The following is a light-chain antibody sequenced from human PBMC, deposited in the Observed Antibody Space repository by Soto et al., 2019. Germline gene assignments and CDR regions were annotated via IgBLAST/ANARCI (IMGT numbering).Light chain of an antibody. CDR2: YNN. Sequence: QSVLTQPPSASETPGQTVSISCSGSNSNIASNTVNWYQHLPGTAPKLLIYYNNQRPSGVPDRFSGSKSGTSASLAISGLQSEDESDYCGSWDSSLTYVFGTGTKVTVL. CDR3: GSWDSSLTYV. J-gene: IGLJ1*01. V-gene: IGLV1-44*01. CDR1: NSNIASNT.